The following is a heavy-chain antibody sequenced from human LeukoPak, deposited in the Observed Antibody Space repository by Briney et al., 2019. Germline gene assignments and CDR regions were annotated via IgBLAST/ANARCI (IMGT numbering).Heavy chain of an antibody. CDR3: ARCSRSSTDCYSAFDI. J-gene: IGHJ3*02. CDR2: ITNWNGGST. D-gene: IGHD2-2*02. CDR1: GFTFDDYG. Sequence: GGSLRLSCEASGFTFDDYGMRWVRQPTAKGLEWVSAITNWNGGSTGYADSVRGRFTISRDNAKNSLYLQMNSLRAEDTALYYCARCSRSSTDCYSAFDIWGQGTMVTVSS. V-gene: IGHV3-20*04.